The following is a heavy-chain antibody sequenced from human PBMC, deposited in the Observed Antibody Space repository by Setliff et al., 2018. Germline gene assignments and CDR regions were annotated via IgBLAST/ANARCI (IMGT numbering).Heavy chain of an antibody. Sequence: SETLSLTCSVSGGSISSGSDYWTWIRQPAGKGLEWIGHIYTSGSTNYNPSLKSRVTISVDASKNQLSLNLRSVTAADTAVYYCARATSGWYSAHYYYMDVWGKGTTVTVSS. V-gene: IGHV4-61*09. J-gene: IGHJ6*03. CDR2: IYTSGST. D-gene: IGHD6-19*01. CDR3: ARATSGWYSAHYYYMDV. CDR1: GGSISSGSDY.